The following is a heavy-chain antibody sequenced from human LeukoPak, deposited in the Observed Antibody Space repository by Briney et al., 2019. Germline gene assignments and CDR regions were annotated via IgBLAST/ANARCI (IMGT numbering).Heavy chain of an antibody. CDR3: ARTYYDFWSGYYTDYCYYYMDV. Sequence: ASVKVSCKASGYTFTSYGISWVRQAPGQGLEWMGWISAYNGNTNYAQKLQGRVTMTTDTSTSTAYMELRSLRSDDTAVYYCARTYYDFWSGYYTDYCYYYMDVWGKGTTVTVSS. CDR1: GYTFTSYG. J-gene: IGHJ6*03. V-gene: IGHV1-18*01. D-gene: IGHD3-3*01. CDR2: ISAYNGNT.